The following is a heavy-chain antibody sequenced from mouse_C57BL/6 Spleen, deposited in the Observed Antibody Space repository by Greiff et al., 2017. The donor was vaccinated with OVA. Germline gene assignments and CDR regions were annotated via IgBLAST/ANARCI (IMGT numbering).Heavy chain of an antibody. D-gene: IGHD1-1*01. Sequence: EVKLVESGPGMVKPSQSLSLTCTVTGYSITSGYDWHWIRHFPGNKLEWMGYISYSGSTNYNPSLKSRISITHDTSKNHFFLKLNSVTTEDTATYYCARVDYGYYFDYWGQGTTLTVSS. V-gene: IGHV3-1*01. CDR2: ISYSGST. CDR1: GYSITSGYD. J-gene: IGHJ2*01. CDR3: ARVDYGYYFDY.